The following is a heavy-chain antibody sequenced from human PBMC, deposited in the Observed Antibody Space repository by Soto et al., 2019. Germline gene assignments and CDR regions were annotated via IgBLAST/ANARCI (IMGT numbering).Heavy chain of an antibody. Sequence: GGSLRLSCAASGFTFSNYAMSWVRQAPGGGLEWVSRVGDSGINTLYTDSVKGRFTISSDNSNNTLYLQMNSLKVEDTAVYYCAKSPDWNERGWFDPWGQGTLVTVSS. CDR3: AKSPDWNERGWFDP. D-gene: IGHD1-1*01. CDR1: GFTFSNYA. J-gene: IGHJ5*02. CDR2: VGDSGINT. V-gene: IGHV3-23*01.